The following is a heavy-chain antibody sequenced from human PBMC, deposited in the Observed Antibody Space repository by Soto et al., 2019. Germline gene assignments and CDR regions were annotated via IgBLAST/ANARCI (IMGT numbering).Heavy chain of an antibody. D-gene: IGHD3-10*01. Sequence: SETLSLTCTVSGDSVTNNNYFWSWVRQPPGKGLEWIGYVYYTGRSTYNPSLGSRLTILLDTSNNRFSLKLSSVTAADTAVYFCARVDGSGTYSIQDFWGQGTLVTVSS. CDR2: VYYTGRS. J-gene: IGHJ4*02. CDR1: GDSVTNNNYF. CDR3: ARVDGSGTYSIQDF. V-gene: IGHV4-61*01.